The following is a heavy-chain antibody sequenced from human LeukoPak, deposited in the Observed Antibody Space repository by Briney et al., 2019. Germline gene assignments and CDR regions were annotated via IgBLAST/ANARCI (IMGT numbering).Heavy chain of an antibody. CDR3: ARDMARGSGSYYNIVDY. J-gene: IGHJ4*02. CDR1: GYTFTGYY. Sequence: ASVKVSCKASGYTFTGYYMHWVRQAPGQGLEWMGRINPNSGGTSYAQKFQGRVTMTRDTSISTAYMELSRLRSDDTAVYYCARDMARGSGSYYNIVDYWGQGTLVTVSS. CDR2: INPNSGGT. D-gene: IGHD3-10*01. V-gene: IGHV1-2*06.